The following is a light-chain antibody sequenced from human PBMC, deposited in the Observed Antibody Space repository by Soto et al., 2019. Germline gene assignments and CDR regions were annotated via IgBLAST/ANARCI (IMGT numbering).Light chain of an antibody. V-gene: IGLV2-14*01. CDR3: SSNTSSSTLHV. CDR1: SSDVGGYNY. CDR2: DVS. J-gene: IGLJ1*01. Sequence: QSVLTQPASVSGSPGQSITISCTGTSSDVGGYNYVSWYQQHPGKAPKLMIYDVSNRPSGVSNRFSGSKSGNTASLTISGLQAEDEAVYYCSSNTSSSTLHVFGTGTKSPS.